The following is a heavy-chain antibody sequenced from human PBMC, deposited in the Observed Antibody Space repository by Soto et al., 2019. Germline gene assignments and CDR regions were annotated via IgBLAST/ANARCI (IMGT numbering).Heavy chain of an antibody. V-gene: IGHV1-24*01. Sequence: GASVKVSCKVSGYTLTELAMHWVRQAPGKGLEWMGGFDPEDGETIYAQKFQGRVTMTEDTSTDTAYMELSSLRSEDTAVYYCATARSYYDFWSGYFLPARRGSWFDPWGQGTLVTVSS. CDR2: FDPEDGET. CDR1: GYTLTELA. J-gene: IGHJ5*02. D-gene: IGHD3-3*01. CDR3: ATARSYYDFWSGYFLPARRGSWFDP.